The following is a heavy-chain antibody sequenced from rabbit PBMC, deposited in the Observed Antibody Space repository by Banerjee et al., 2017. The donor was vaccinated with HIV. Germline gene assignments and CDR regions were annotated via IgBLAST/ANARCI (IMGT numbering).Heavy chain of an antibody. CDR1: GCDFSNYG. D-gene: IGHD1-1*01. V-gene: IGHV1S47*01. CDR2: IDPVFGRT. Sequence: QGQLGESGGGLVTPGGNLTLTWKASGCDFSNYGVSWVRQAPGKGLEWIGYIDPVFGRTSYASWVNGRFSLSSHNAQNSVDLQMNSLTAADTATYFCVRDSTYVSSSGYWLDLWGPGTLVTVS. J-gene: IGHJ5*01. CDR3: VRDSTYVSSSGYWLDL.